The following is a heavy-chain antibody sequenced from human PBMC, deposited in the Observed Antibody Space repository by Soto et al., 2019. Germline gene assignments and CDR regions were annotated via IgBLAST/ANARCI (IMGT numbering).Heavy chain of an antibody. CDR3: ARDKLTGLFDY. CDR1: GGSFSGYY. J-gene: IGHJ4*02. D-gene: IGHD2-8*02. Sequence: QVQLQQWGAGLLKPSETLSLTCAVYGGSFSGYYWTWIRQPPGTGLEWIGEINHSGSTNYNPSLKCLVTRSVDTSKTQFSLKLTSVTAAVTAVYYCARDKLTGLFDYWGKGTLVTVSS. CDR2: INHSGST. V-gene: IGHV4-34*01.